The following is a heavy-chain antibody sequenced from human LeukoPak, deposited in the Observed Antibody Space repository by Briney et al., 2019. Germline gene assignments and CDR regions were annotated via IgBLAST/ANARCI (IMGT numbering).Heavy chain of an antibody. CDR2: ISYDGSNK. CDR3: AGIAAAGTPFGYYHYYMDV. J-gene: IGHJ6*03. D-gene: IGHD6-13*01. Sequence: GGALRLSCAASGFTFSSYGMHWVRQAPGKGLEWVAAISYDGSNKYYEDSVKGRITISRDNSKNTQYLQMNSLRAEDTAVYYCAGIAAAGTPFGYYHYYMDVWGKGTTVTVSS. CDR1: GFTFSSYG. V-gene: IGHV3-30*03.